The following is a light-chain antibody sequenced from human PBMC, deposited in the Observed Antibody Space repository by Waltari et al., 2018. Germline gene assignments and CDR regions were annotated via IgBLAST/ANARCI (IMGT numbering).Light chain of an antibody. J-gene: IGKJ4*01. CDR3: QQYYRFLT. Sequence: DIQMTQSPSTLSASVGDRVTITCRASQSINTVLAWYQQKPGRAPNLVIYTASTLESGVPSRFSGSGSGTEFTLTIDSLQPDDFATYYCQQYYRFLTFGGGTKVEIK. V-gene: IGKV1-5*03. CDR1: QSINTV. CDR2: TAS.